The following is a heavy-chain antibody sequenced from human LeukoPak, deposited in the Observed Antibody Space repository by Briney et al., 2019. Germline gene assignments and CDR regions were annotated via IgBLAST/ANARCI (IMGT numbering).Heavy chain of an antibody. V-gene: IGHV3-15*01. D-gene: IGHD4-23*01. Sequence: PSETLSLTCAVYGGSFSGYYWSWIRQTPGKGLEWVGRIKSKTDGGTTDYAAPVKGRFTISRDDSKNTLYLQMNSLKTEDTAVYYCTTPGGKVPPPDAFDIWGQGTMVTVSS. CDR1: GGSFSGYY. CDR3: TTPGGKVPPPDAFDI. J-gene: IGHJ3*02. CDR2: IKSKTDGGTT.